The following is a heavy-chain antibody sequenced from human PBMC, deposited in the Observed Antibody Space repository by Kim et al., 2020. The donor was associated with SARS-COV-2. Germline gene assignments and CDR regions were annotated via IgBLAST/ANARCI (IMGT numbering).Heavy chain of an antibody. D-gene: IGHD3-10*01. CDR1: GFTFSSYG. CDR3: AKDGRILWFGESYGMDV. J-gene: IGHJ6*02. CDR2: ISYDGSNK. Sequence: GGSLRLSCAASGFTFSSYGMHWVRQAPGKGLEWVAVISYDGSNKYYADSVKGRFTISRDNSKNTLYLQMNSLRAEDTAVYYCAKDGRILWFGESYGMDVWGQGTTVTASS. V-gene: IGHV3-30*18.